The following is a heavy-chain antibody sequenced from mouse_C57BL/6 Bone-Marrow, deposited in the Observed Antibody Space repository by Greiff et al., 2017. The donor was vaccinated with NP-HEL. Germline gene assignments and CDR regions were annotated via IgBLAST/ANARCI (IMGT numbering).Heavy chain of an antibody. CDR1: GFSFNTYA. CDR2: IRSKSNNYAT. Sequence: EVQLVESGGGLVQPKGSLKLSCAASGFSFNTYAMNWVRQAPGKGLEWVARIRSKSNNYATYYADSVKDRFTISRDDSESMLYLQMNNLKTEDTAMYYCVRGGGIYYYGSRYPWYFDVWGTGTTVTVSS. J-gene: IGHJ1*03. V-gene: IGHV10-1*01. CDR3: VRGGGIYYYGSRYPWYFDV. D-gene: IGHD1-1*01.